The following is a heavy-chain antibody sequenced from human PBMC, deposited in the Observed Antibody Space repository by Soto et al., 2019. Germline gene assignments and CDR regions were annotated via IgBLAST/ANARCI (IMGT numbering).Heavy chain of an antibody. CDR2: TYFRSKWYN. J-gene: IGHJ5*02. V-gene: IGHV6-1*01. CDR3: AKGDNLGPKTGYAFGP. Sequence: SQTLSLTCAISGASVSSNTASWNWIRQSPSRGLEWLGRTYFRSKWYNDYAVSVKSRIIINPDTSNNQFSLQLNSVTPEDTAVYFCAKGDNLGPKTGYAFGPWGQGIMVTVSS. CDR1: GASVSSNTAS. D-gene: IGHD5-12*01.